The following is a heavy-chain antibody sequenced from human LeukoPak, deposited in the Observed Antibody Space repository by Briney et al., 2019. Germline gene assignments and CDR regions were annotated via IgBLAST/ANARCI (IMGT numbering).Heavy chain of an antibody. J-gene: IGHJ6*02. CDR1: GFTFSSYG. D-gene: IGHD3-10*01. CDR2: ISYDGSNK. Sequence: PGGSLRLSCAASGFTFSSYGMHWVRQAPGKGLEWVAVISYDGSNKYYADSVKGRFTISRDNSKNTLYLQMNSLRAEDTAVYYCARDAILWFGELEYYYYGMDVWGQGTTVTVSS. V-gene: IGHV3-30*03. CDR3: ARDAILWFGELEYYYYGMDV.